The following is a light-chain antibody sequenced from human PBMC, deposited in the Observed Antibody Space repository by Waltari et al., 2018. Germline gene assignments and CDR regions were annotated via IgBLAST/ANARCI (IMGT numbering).Light chain of an antibody. CDR2: GTS. J-gene: IGKJ4*01. V-gene: IGKV3-20*01. Sequence: EIVLTQSPGTLSLSPGERATLSCRASQSVTSNFLAWYQPKPGQAPRLFIRGTSTRATGIPDRFSGSGSGTDFTLTISRLEPEDFAVYYCQQSGSSPTFGGGTKVEIK. CDR3: QQSGSSPT. CDR1: QSVTSNF.